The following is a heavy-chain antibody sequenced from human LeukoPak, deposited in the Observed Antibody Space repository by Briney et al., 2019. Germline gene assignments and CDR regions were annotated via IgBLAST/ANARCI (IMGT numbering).Heavy chain of an antibody. V-gene: IGHV1-46*01. D-gene: IGHD6-19*01. CDR2: INPSGGST. CDR3: VTGGPWGIPVDGGGPQDY. J-gene: IGHJ4*02. CDR1: GYTFTSYY. Sequence: ASVKVSCKASGYTFTSYYMHWVRQAPGQGLEWMGIINPSGGSTSYAQKFQGRVTMTRDMSTSTVYMELSSLRSEDTAVYYCVTGGPWGIPVDGGGPQDYWGQGTLVTVSS.